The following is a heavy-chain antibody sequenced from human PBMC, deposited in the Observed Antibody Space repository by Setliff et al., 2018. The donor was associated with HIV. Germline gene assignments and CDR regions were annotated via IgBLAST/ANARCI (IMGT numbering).Heavy chain of an antibody. V-gene: IGHV5-51*01. J-gene: IGHJ3*01. CDR2: IHPRDFDI. Sequence: GESLKISCKASGYTFTNYWTARVRQMPGKGLKWMGIIHPRDFDIKYSQSFQGQVTISADKSLSTAYLQWNSPKASDTALYYCARLDSSGYYRSFDVWGQGTMVTVSS. D-gene: IGHD3-22*01. CDR1: GYTFTNYW. CDR3: ARLDSSGYYRSFDV.